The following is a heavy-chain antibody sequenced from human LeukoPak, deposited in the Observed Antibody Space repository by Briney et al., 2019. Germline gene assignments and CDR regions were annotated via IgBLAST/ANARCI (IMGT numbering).Heavy chain of an antibody. J-gene: IGHJ4*02. CDR3: ARGRKPWAHGRYFDY. V-gene: IGHV4-4*02. Sequence: SGTLSLTCAVSGGSISSSNWWSWVRQPPGKGLEWIGEIYHSGSTNYNPSLKSRVAISVDTSKNQFSLKLSSVTAADTAVYYCARGRKPWAHGRYFDYWGQGTLVTVSS. D-gene: IGHD2-15*01. CDR2: IYHSGST. CDR1: GGSISSSNW.